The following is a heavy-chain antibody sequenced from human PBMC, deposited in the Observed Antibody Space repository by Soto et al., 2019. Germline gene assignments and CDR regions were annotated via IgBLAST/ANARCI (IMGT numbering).Heavy chain of an antibody. CDR2: IYSGGST. CDR3: ARDCGGDFYYYYGMDV. CDR1: GFTVSSNY. V-gene: IGHV3-53*01. J-gene: IGHJ6*02. D-gene: IGHD2-21*02. Sequence: GGSLRLSCAASGFTVSSNYMSWVRQAPGKGLEWVSVIYSGGSTYYADSVKGRFTISRDNSKNTLYLQMNSLRAEDTAVYYCARDCGGDFYYYYGMDVWGQGTTVTVSS.